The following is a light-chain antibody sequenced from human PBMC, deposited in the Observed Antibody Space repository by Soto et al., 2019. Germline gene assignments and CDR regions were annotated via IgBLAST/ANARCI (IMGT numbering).Light chain of an antibody. J-gene: IGKJ5*01. Sequence: NVLTQSPGTLSLSPGEGATLSCRASQSVSRNYLAWYQQKPGQAPRLLIYTASRRATGIPDRFSGSGSGTDFTLTISRLEPEDSAVYYCQQYSRAPITFGQGTRLE. V-gene: IGKV3-20*01. CDR2: TAS. CDR1: QSVSRNY. CDR3: QQYSRAPIT.